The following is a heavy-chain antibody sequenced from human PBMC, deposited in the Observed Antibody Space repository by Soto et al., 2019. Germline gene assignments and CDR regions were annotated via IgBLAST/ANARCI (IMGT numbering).Heavy chain of an antibody. CDR2: IYYSGNT. V-gene: IGHV4-59*08. Sequence: SETLSLTCTVSGGSISSYYWSWIRQPPGKGLEWIGYIYYSGNTNYNPSLKSRVTISVDTSKNQFSLTLSSVTAADTAVYYCARHLSTTKYYFDLWGQGTLVTVSS. CDR1: GGSISSYY. D-gene: IGHD4-17*01. CDR3: ARHLSTTKYYFDL. J-gene: IGHJ4*02.